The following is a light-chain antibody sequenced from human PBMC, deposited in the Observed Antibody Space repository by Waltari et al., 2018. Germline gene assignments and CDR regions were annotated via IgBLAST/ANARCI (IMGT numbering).Light chain of an antibody. V-gene: IGKV2-28*01. CDR2: LGS. J-gene: IGKJ2*01. CDR3: MQALQTPRYT. Sequence: DIVMTQSPLSLPVTPGEPASISCRSSQSLLHSNGYNYLDWYLQKPGQSPHLLIYLGSNRASGVPDRFSGSGSGTDFTLKISRVEAEDVGFYYCMQALQTPRYTFGQGTKL. CDR1: QSLLHSNGYNY.